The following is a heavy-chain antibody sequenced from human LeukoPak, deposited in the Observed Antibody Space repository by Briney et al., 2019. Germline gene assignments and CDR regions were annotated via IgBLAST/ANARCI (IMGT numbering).Heavy chain of an antibody. CDR2: IIPILGIA. V-gene: IGHV1-69*04. Sequence: SVKVSCKASGGTFSSYAISWVRQAPGQGLEWMGRIIPILGIANYAQKFQGRVTITADKSTSTAYMELSSLRSDDTAVYYCAREPLRLIRGYSYGPNYGMDVWGQGTTVTVSS. D-gene: IGHD5-18*01. CDR3: AREPLRLIRGYSYGPNYGMDV. CDR1: GGTFSSYA. J-gene: IGHJ6*02.